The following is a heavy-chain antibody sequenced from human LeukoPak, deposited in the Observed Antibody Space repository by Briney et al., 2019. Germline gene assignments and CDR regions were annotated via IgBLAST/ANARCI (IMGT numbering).Heavy chain of an antibody. V-gene: IGHV3-48*02. CDR1: GFTFSSYE. CDR3: ARDHRASGSYNGMDV. Sequence: GGSLRLSCAASGFTFSSYEMNWVRQAPGKGLEWVSYITGSSSTIYYADSVKGRFTISRDNAKDSLYLQMNSLRDEDTAVYYCARDHRASGSYNGMDVWGQGTTVTVSS. J-gene: IGHJ6*02. CDR2: ITGSSSTI. D-gene: IGHD3-10*01.